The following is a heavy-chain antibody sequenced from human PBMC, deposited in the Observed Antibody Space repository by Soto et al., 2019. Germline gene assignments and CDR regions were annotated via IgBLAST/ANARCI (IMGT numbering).Heavy chain of an antibody. CDR2: INHSGST. J-gene: IGHJ4*02. CDR1: GGSFNGYY. Sequence: PSETLSLTCAVYGGSFNGYYWSWIRQPLGKGLEWIGEINHSGSTKYNPSLESRVIVSVDTSKNQFSLKLSSVTAADTAVYYCASQRDTAMVFDYWGRGTLVTVSS. D-gene: IGHD5-18*01. V-gene: IGHV4-34*01. CDR3: ASQRDTAMVFDY.